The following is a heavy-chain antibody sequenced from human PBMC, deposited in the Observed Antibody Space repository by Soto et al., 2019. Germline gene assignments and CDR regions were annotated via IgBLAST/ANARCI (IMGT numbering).Heavy chain of an antibody. Sequence: SETLSLTCTVSGGSISSGSYFWSWIRQPPGKGLEWLGYIYYTGKTNYNPSLKSRLTISVDSSKNLFSLKRCSVTAADTAVYYCAREKTGDITFFDSGAQGTLVTVYS. V-gene: IGHV4-61*01. J-gene: IGHJ4*02. CDR2: IYYTGKT. D-gene: IGHD3-16*01. CDR1: GGSISSGSYF. CDR3: AREKTGDITFFDS.